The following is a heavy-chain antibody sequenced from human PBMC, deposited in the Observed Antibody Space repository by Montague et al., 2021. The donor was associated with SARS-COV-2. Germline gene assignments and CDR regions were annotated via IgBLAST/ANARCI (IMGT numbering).Heavy chain of an antibody. V-gene: IGHV4-39*01. J-gene: IGHJ6*02. CDR1: GGSISSSSYY. CDR3: ARLVETYYYYYGMDV. Sequence: SETLSLTCTVSGGSISSSSYYWGWIRQPPGKGLEWIGSIYYSGSTYYNPSLKSRVTISVDTSKNQFSQKLSSVTAADTAVYYCARLVETYYYYYGMDVWGQGTTVTVSS. CDR2: IYYSGST. D-gene: IGHD4-23*01.